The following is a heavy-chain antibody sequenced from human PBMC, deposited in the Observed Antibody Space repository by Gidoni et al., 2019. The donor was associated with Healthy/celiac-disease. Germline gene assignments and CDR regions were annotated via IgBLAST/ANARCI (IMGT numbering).Heavy chain of an antibody. CDR1: GYTFTSYG. CDR2: ISAYNGNT. D-gene: IGHD3-3*01. V-gene: IGHV1-18*04. J-gene: IGHJ4*02. CDR3: ARDAPKGNDFWSGYYPYYFDY. Sequence: QVQLVQSGAEVKKPGASVKVSCKASGYTFTSYGISWVRQAPGQGLEWMGWISAYNGNTNYAQKLQGRVTMTTDTSTSTAYMELRSLRSDDTAVYYCARDAPKGNDFWSGYYPYYFDYWGQGTLVTVSS.